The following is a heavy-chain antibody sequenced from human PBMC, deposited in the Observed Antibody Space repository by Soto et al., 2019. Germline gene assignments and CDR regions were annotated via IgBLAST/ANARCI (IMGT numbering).Heavy chain of an antibody. CDR2: IYYSGST. J-gene: IGHJ5*02. CDR1: GGSISSSSYY. Sequence: QLQLQESGPGLVKPSETLSLTCTVSGGSISSSSYYWGWIRQPPGKGLEWIGSIYYSGSTYYNPSLKSRVTISVDTSKNQFSLKLSSVTAADTAVYYCARQVVAYCSGGRCYSPNRHWFDPWGQGTLVTVSS. V-gene: IGHV4-39*01. D-gene: IGHD2-15*01. CDR3: ARQVVAYCSGGRCYSPNRHWFDP.